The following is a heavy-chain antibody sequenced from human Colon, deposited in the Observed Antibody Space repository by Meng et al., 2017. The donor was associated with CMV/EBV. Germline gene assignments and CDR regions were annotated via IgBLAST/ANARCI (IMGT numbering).Heavy chain of an antibody. D-gene: IGHD1-26*01. CDR3: ARDKGFLGGTFDY. CDR1: GLAVSDNY. CDR2: IYSGGSA. V-gene: IGHV3-53*01. Sequence: GESLKISCAASGLAVSDNYMNWVRQAPGKGLEWVSVIYSGGSAYYTDSVKGRFTISRDNAKNTVYLQMNSLRAEDTALYYCARDKGFLGGTFDYWGQGTLVTVSS. J-gene: IGHJ4*02.